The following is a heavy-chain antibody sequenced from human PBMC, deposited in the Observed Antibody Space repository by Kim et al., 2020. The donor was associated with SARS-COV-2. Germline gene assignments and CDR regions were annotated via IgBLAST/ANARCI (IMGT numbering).Heavy chain of an antibody. CDR2: IQWRSDNI. CDR1: GFTFGDYA. Sequence: GGSLRLSCAASGFTFGDYAMHWVRQAPGKGLEWVSGIQWRSDNIGYADSVKGRFTISRDNVKNSLYLQMNSLKPEDTALYYCAKGTTIATRAFDYWGQGTLVSVSS. CDR3: AKGTTIATRAFDY. V-gene: IGHV3-9*01. D-gene: IGHD5-12*01. J-gene: IGHJ4*02.